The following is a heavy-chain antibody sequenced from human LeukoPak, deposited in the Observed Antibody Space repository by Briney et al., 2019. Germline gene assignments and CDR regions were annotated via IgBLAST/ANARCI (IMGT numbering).Heavy chain of an antibody. V-gene: IGHV3-23*01. J-gene: IGHJ4*02. CDR1: GFTFSSYA. CDR3: AKGNRAAAGKGTNFDY. Sequence: HPGGSLGLSCAASGFTFSSYAMSWVRQAPGKGLEWVSAISGSGGSTYYADSVKGRFTISRDNSKNTLYLQMNSLRAEDTAVYYCAKGNRAAAGKGTNFDYWGQGTLVTVSS. CDR2: ISGSGGST. D-gene: IGHD6-13*01.